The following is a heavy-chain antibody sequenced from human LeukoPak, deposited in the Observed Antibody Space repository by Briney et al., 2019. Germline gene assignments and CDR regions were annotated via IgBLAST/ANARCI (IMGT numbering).Heavy chain of an antibody. D-gene: IGHD2-2*01. J-gene: IGHJ4*02. CDR2: IKSKTDGGTT. V-gene: IGHV3-15*01. CDR3: TTVEGYCSSTSCYDY. Sequence: GGSQRLSCAASGFTFSNAWMSWVRQAPGKGLEWVGRIKSKTDGGTTDYAAPVKGRFTISRDDSKNTLYLQMNSLKTEDTAVYYCTTVEGYCSSTSCYDYWGQGTLVTVSS. CDR1: GFTFSNAW.